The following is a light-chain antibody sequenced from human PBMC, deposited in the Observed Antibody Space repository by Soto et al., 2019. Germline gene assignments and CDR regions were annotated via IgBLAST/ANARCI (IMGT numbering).Light chain of an antibody. CDR3: QQYSALPMT. CDR2: GSS. V-gene: IGKV3-20*01. Sequence: ETVLEKSPCTVSLSPEERATLSSRASQTLSPNYIAWRQQKPGHPPRLLIYGSSKRATGIPDRFSGRGSGTDFPLTFSSLEPDDFGVYFCQQYSALPMTFGQGTRVEIK. J-gene: IGKJ5*01. CDR1: QTLSPNY.